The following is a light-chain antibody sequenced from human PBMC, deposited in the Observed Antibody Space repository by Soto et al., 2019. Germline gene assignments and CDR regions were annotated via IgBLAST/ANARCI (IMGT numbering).Light chain of an antibody. V-gene: IGLV1-51*01. CDR1: SSNIGGNS. J-gene: IGLJ1*01. CDR2: DDN. CDR3: GTWDTSLPACV. Sequence: QSVLTQPPSVSAAPGQKVTISCSGSSSNIGGNSVSWYQQLPGTAPKLLIYDDNKRPSGIPDRFSGSKSGTSATLGITGLQTGDEADYYCGTWDTSLPACVFGPGTKVTV.